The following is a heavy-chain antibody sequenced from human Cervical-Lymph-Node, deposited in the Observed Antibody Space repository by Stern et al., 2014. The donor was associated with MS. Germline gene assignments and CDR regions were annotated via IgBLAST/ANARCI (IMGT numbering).Heavy chain of an antibody. J-gene: IGHJ3*02. D-gene: IGHD2-21*02. V-gene: IGHV2-5*02. CDR2: IYWDGDQ. CDR1: GFSLSTTGVG. Sequence: VTLRESGPTLVNPTQTLTLTCAFSGFSLSTTGVGVGWIRQPPGKALEWLAFIYWDGDQRYSPSLKSRLTITKDTSKSQVDLTLTNVAPVDTATYYCAHSPPSDDDAFDIWGQGTMVTISS. CDR3: AHSPPSDDDAFDI.